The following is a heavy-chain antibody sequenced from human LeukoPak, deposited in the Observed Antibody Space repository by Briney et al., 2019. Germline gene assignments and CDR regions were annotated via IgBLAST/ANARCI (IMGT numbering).Heavy chain of an antibody. J-gene: IGHJ4*02. D-gene: IGHD3-22*01. Sequence: GGSLRLSCAASGFTFSSYWMSWVRQAPGKGLEWVANIKQDGSEKYYVDSVKGRFTISRDNAKNSLYLQMNSLRAEDTAVYYCARDSYYYDSSGYVLTPGIDYWGQGTLVTVSS. CDR2: IKQDGSEK. CDR3: ARDSYYYDSSGYVLTPGIDY. V-gene: IGHV3-7*01. CDR1: GFTFSSYW.